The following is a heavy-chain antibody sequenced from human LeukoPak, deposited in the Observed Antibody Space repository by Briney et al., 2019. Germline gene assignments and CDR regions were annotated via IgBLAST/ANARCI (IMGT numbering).Heavy chain of an antibody. CDR1: GFTFSSYG. D-gene: IGHD3-10*01. CDR3: AKGSYYYGSGSSVLLNAFDI. Sequence: GGSLRLSCATSGFTFSSYGMSWVRQAPGKGLEWVSAISGSGGSTYYADSVKGRFTISRDNSKNTLYLQMNSLRAEDTAVYYCAKGSYYYGSGSSVLLNAFDIWGQGTMVTVSS. V-gene: IGHV3-23*01. CDR2: ISGSGGST. J-gene: IGHJ3*02.